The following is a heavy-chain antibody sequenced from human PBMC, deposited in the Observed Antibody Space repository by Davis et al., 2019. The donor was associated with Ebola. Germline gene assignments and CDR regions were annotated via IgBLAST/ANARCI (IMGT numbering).Heavy chain of an antibody. Sequence: GGSLRLSCAASGLTFNNYAMTWVRQAPGKGLEWVSGMNVGVTTYYADSVKGRFTISRDNAKNSLYLQMNSLRAEDTAVYYCVRDPALVVTGGGWYFDLWGRGTLVTVSS. CDR1: GLTFNNYA. D-gene: IGHD2-21*02. J-gene: IGHJ2*01. CDR3: VRDPALVVTGGGWYFDL. V-gene: IGHV3-69-1*01. CDR2: MNVGVTT.